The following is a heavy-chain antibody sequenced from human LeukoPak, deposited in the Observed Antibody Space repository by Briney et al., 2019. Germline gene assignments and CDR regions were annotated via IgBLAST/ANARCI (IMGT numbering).Heavy chain of an antibody. CDR3: ASLDYFDSSDYGDY. J-gene: IGHJ4*01. CDR2: ISGSGGST. D-gene: IGHD3-22*01. Sequence: PGGSLRLSCAASGFTFNNYAMSWVRQAPGKGLEWASAISGSGGSTYYTDSVTGRFTISRDNSKNTLYLQMNSLRAEDTALYYCASLDYFDSSDYGDYWGQGTLVTVSS. V-gene: IGHV3-23*01. CDR1: GFTFNNYA.